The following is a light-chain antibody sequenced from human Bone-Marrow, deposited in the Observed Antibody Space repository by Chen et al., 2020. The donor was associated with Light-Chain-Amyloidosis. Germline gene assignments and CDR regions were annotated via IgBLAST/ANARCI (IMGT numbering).Light chain of an antibody. J-gene: IGKJ1*01. CDR1: QTISSDH. CDR2: GVS. CDR3: QQYGGSPRT. V-gene: IGKV3-20*01. Sequence: EIVLTQSPGTLSLSPGERATLSCRASQTISSDHLAWYQQKPGRAPRLLMYGVSSRATGIPDRFSGGGSGTDFTLTISSLEPEDFAVYYCQQYGGSPRTFGQGTKVDMK.